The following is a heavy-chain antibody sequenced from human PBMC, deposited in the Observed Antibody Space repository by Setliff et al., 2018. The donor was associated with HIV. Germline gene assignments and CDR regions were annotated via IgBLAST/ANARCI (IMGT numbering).Heavy chain of an antibody. V-gene: IGHV4-34*01. D-gene: IGHD3-10*01. CDR3: ASRRGIEFYFDI. Sequence: SETLSLTCAVYGQSISGYYWSWIRQTPGKGLEWIGEINHGGDTNYNPSLKSRVTISVGSSYNHFSLKLSSVTAADTGVYYCASRRGIEFYFDIWGQGAPVTVSS. J-gene: IGHJ4*02. CDR2: INHGGDT. CDR1: GQSISGYY.